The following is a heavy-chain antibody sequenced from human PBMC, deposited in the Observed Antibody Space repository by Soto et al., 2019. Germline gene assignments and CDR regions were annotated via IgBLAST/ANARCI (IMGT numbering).Heavy chain of an antibody. Sequence: PSETLSLTCTVSGVTVSSDAYYWSWVRQHPGKGLEWIGNIYHTGSTYYSPSLKSRVVISLDTSNNQFSLTLTSVTAADTAVYYCARPSGQRHWGPRYTVVAFDIWGQGTMVTVSS. V-gene: IGHV4-31*03. J-gene: IGHJ3*02. CDR2: IYHTGST. CDR1: GVTVSSDAYY. CDR3: ARPSGQRHWGPRYTVVAFDI. D-gene: IGHD6-25*01.